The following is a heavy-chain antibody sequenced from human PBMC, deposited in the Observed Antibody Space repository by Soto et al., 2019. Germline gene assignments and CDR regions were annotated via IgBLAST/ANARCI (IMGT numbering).Heavy chain of an antibody. CDR2: VNHTGSA. J-gene: IGHJ6*02. V-gene: IGHV4-34*01. CDR3: ARAYGMDV. Sequence: QVQLQQWGAGLLKPSETLSLTCAVYGGSFSGHYWNWIRQPPGKGLEWIGEVNHTGSANYNPSLKSRVTISVDTSKNQFSLRLSSVTAADPAVYYCARAYGMDVWGQGTTVTVPS. CDR1: GGSFSGHY.